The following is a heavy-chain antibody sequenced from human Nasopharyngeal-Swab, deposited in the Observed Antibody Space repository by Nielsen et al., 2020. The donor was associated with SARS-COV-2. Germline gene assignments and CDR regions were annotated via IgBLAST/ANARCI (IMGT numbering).Heavy chain of an antibody. CDR2: IRSSSSYI. Sequence: GGSLRRSCAASGFTFSSYSMNWVRKAPGKGLEWVSSIRSSSSYIYYADTVKGRFTISRDNAKNSRYLQMNSLRAEDTAVYYCAREYYWGQGTLVTVSS. CDR1: GFTFSSYS. J-gene: IGHJ4*02. V-gene: IGHV3-21*01. CDR3: AREYY.